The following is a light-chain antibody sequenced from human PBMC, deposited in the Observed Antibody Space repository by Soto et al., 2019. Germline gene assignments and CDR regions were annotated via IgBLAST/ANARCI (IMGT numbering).Light chain of an antibody. CDR3: QYLESYPLP. J-gene: IGKJ4*01. CDR1: QAINNY. CDR2: AAF. V-gene: IGKV1-9*01. Sequence: DIQLTQSPSFLSASVGDRIIITCRASQAINNYLAWYQQKPGKAPNLLIYAAFTLQRGAPSRFSGSGSGAEFTLTVSSLQPEDLATYSCQYLESYPLPFGGGTKVE.